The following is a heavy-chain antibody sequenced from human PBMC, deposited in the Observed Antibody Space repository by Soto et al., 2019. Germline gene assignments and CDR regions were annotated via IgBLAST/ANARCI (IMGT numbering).Heavy chain of an antibody. CDR3: ARGLRILRYFDWFIDY. V-gene: IGHV3-30-3*01. Sequence: GGSLRLACAASGFTFSSYAMHWVRQAPGKGLEWVAVISYDGSNKYYADSVKGRFTISRDNSKNTLYLQMNSLRAEDTAVYYCARGLRILRYFDWFIDYWGQGTLVTVSS. J-gene: IGHJ4*02. D-gene: IGHD3-9*01. CDR2: ISYDGSNK. CDR1: GFTFSSYA.